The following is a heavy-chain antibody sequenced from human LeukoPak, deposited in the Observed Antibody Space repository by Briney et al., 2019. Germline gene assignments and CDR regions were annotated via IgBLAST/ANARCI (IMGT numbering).Heavy chain of an antibody. CDR3: ARGRHANKGVDV. D-gene: IGHD1/OR15-1a*01. V-gene: IGHV6-1*01. Sequence: SQTLSLTCAISGDSVSTTTSIWNWIRQSPSRGLEWLGRTYYRSKWNYDYADSVKSRITISPDTSENQFSLQLQFVTPEDSDVYYCARGRHANKGVDVWAQGTTVTVSS. CDR1: GDSVSTTTSI. J-gene: IGHJ6*02. CDR2: TYYRSKWNY.